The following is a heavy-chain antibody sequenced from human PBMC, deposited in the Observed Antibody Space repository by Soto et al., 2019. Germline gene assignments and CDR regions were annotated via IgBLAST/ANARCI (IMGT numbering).Heavy chain of an antibody. Sequence: QVQLLQSGAEVKKPGASVKVSCKASGYTFSNYGVSWVRQARGQGPKWMGWISGYNGNTIYAQSLQGRVTMTTDTSTSTAYMELRSLRSDDTAVYYCARGGSSWSTEYYQHWGQGTLVIVSS. J-gene: IGHJ1*01. V-gene: IGHV1-18*01. CDR1: GYTFSNYG. D-gene: IGHD6-13*01. CDR3: ARGGSSWSTEYYQH. CDR2: ISGYNGNT.